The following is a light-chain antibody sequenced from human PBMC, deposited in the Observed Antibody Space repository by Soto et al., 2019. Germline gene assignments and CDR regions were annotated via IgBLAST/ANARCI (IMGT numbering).Light chain of an antibody. CDR2: GAS. Sequence: IQLTQSPSSLSASVGDRVTITCRASQGVRSYLAWFQQRPGKAPKLLIFGASTLQNGVPVRFSGGGFGTEFTLTITSLQPEDFATYYCHQVYTYPRTFXQGTKVDIK. CDR3: HQVYTYPRT. CDR1: QGVRSY. J-gene: IGKJ1*01. V-gene: IGKV1-9*01.